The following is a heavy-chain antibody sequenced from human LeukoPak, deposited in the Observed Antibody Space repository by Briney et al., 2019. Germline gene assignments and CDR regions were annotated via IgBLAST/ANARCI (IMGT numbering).Heavy chain of an antibody. V-gene: IGHV4-59*01. CDR2: IYHNGIT. D-gene: IGHD6-13*01. J-gene: IGHJ4*02. CDR1: GDSISSFY. Sequence: SETLSLTCTVSGDSISSFYWSWIRQPPGKGLEWIGYIYHNGITNYNPFLKSRVTISIDTSKTQFSLKLSSVTAADTAVYYCARVGSSPQIDYWGQGTLVTVSS. CDR3: ARVGSSPQIDY.